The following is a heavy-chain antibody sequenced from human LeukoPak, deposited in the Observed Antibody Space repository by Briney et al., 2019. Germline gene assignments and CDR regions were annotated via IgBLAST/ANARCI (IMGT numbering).Heavy chain of an antibody. J-gene: IGHJ5*02. Sequence: SQTLSLTCAISGDSVSSSGVAWNWIRQSPSRGLEWLGRTDSRSQWYSEYAVSVKSRITINPDTSKNQFSLQLNSVIPDDTAIYYCARGIYSTFDAWAQGILVTVSS. D-gene: IGHD2-15*01. CDR3: ARGIYSTFDA. CDR2: TDSRSQWYS. CDR1: GDSVSSSGVA. V-gene: IGHV6-1*01.